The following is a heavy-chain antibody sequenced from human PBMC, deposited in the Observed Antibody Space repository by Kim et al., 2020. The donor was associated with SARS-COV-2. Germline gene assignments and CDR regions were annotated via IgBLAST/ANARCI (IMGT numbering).Heavy chain of an antibody. D-gene: IGHD2-15*01. Sequence: GGSLRLSCAASGFAFINYAMNWVRQAPEKGLEWVSSSTAGGTATYHADSVKGRFTISRDDSKNTLYLQMNNLRTEDTAVYYCAKAPSPYCRGVRCYPFDYWGQGTLVAVSS. CDR2: STAGGTAT. V-gene: IGHV3-23*01. CDR3: AKAPSPYCRGVRCYPFDY. J-gene: IGHJ4*02. CDR1: GFAFINYA.